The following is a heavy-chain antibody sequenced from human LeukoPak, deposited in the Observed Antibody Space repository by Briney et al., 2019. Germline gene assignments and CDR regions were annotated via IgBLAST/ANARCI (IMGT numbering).Heavy chain of an antibody. Sequence: SETLSLTCTVSGGSISSYYWSWIRQPPGKGLEWIGYIYYSGSTNYNPSLKSRVTISVDTSKNQFSLKLSSVTAADTAVYYCARGGMVAIDYWGQGTLVTVPS. CDR1: GGSISSYY. D-gene: IGHD5-12*01. V-gene: IGHV4-59*01. CDR3: ARGGMVAIDY. CDR2: IYYSGST. J-gene: IGHJ4*02.